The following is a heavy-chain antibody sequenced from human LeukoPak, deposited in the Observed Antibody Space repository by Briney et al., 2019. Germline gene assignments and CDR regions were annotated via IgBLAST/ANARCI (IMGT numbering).Heavy chain of an antibody. CDR1: GYTFTSYG. D-gene: IGHD2-2*01. CDR2: ISAYNGNT. Sequence: ASVKVSFKASGYTFTSYGISWVRQAPGQGLEWMGWISAYNGNTNYAQKLQGRVTMTTDTSTSTAYMELRSLRSDDTAVYYCARWGDCSSTSCYLTTGDFDYWGQGTLVTVSS. CDR3: ARWGDCSSTSCYLTTGDFDY. J-gene: IGHJ4*02. V-gene: IGHV1-18*01.